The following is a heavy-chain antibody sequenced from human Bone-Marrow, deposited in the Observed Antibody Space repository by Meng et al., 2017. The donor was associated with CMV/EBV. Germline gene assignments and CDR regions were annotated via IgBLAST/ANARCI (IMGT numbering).Heavy chain of an antibody. CDR3: ARENLVYSSGWYRDYYYGMDV. J-gene: IGHJ6*02. D-gene: IGHD6-19*01. V-gene: IGHV1-2*02. CDR1: GYTFTGYY. Sequence: ASVKVSCKASGYTFTGYYMHWVRQAPGQGLEWMGWINPNSGGTNYAQKFQGRVTMIRDTSISTAYMELSRLRSDDTAVYYCARENLVYSSGWYRDYYYGMDVWGQGTTVTVSS. CDR2: INPNSGGT.